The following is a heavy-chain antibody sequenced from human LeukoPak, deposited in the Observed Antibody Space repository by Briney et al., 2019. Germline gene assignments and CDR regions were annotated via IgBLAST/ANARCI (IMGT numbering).Heavy chain of an antibody. Sequence: SETLSLTCGVYGGSFSGYYGSWIRQPPGKGLEWVGEINHSGSTNYNPSLKSRVTISVDTSKNQFSLKLSSVTAADTAVYYCARGRIPRAFDYWGQGTLVTVSS. D-gene: IGHD5-18*01. V-gene: IGHV4-34*01. CDR2: INHSGST. J-gene: IGHJ4*02. CDR1: GGSFSGYY. CDR3: ARGRIPRAFDY.